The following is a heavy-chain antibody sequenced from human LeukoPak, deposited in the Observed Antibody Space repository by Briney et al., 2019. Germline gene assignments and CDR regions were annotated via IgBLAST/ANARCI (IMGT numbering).Heavy chain of an antibody. CDR3: ARYDSSGYYDY. J-gene: IGHJ4*02. CDR2: INHSGST. D-gene: IGHD3-22*01. V-gene: IGHV4-34*01. Sequence: PSETLSLTCAVYGGSFSGYYWSWIRQPPGKRLEWIGEINHSGSTNYNPSLKSRVTISVDTSKNQFSLKLSSVTAADTAVYYCARYDSSGYYDYWGQGTLVTVSS. CDR1: GGSFSGYY.